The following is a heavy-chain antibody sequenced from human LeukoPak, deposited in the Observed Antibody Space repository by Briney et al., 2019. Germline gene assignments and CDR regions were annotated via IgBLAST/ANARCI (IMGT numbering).Heavy chain of an antibody. CDR2: ISYDGSDK. D-gene: IGHD4-23*01. J-gene: IGHJ4*02. V-gene: IGHV3-30*18. CDR3: AKDITRYGGNAVDY. Sequence: GGSLRLSCAASGFTFSYYGIHWVRQAPGKGLEWVAAISYDGSDKYYADSVKGRFTISRDNSKNTLYLQMNSLRAEDTAVYYCAKDITRYGGNAVDYWGQGTLVTVSS. CDR1: GFTFSYYG.